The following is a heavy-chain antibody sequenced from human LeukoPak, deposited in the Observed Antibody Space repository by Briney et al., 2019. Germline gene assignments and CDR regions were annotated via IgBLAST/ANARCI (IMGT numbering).Heavy chain of an antibody. CDR2: ISAYNGNT. D-gene: IGHD1-14*01. Sequence: ASVKVSCTASGYTFTSYGISWVRQAPGQGLEWMGWISAYNGNTNYAQKLQGRVTMTTDTSTSTAYMELRSLRSDDTAVYYCARDRPSLGMDYYYGMDVWGQGTTVTVSS. CDR1: GYTFTSYG. V-gene: IGHV1-18*01. J-gene: IGHJ6*02. CDR3: ARDRPSLGMDYYYGMDV.